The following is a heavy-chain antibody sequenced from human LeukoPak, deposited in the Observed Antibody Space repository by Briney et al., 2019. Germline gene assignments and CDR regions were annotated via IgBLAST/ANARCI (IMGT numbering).Heavy chain of an antibody. CDR3: ARDGYSSSWYGGSPSLSNWFDP. Sequence: SETLSLTRTVSGGSLSSSSYYWGWIRQPPGKGLEWIGSIYYNGSDYYNPYLKSRVTISVDTSKNQFSLKLSSVTAADTAVYYCARDGYSSSWYGGSPSLSNWFDPWGQGTLVTVSS. J-gene: IGHJ5*02. D-gene: IGHD6-13*01. CDR2: IYYNGSD. V-gene: IGHV4-39*07. CDR1: GGSLSSSSYY.